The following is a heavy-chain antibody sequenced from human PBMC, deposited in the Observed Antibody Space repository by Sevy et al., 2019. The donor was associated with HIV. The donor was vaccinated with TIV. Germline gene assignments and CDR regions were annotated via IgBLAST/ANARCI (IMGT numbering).Heavy chain of an antibody. D-gene: IGHD3-10*01. CDR3: ARGRITMVEGVFITTYYHYGMDV. J-gene: IGHJ6*02. V-gene: IGHV1-2*06. CDR2: INPNSGGT. CDR1: GYTFSNYY. Sequence: ASVKVSCKASGYTFSNYYMDWVRQAPGQGLEWMGRINPNSGGTNYAQKFQGRVTMTRDTSIRTAYMERTRLRSDDTAVYYCARGRITMVEGVFITTYYHYGMDVWGQGTTVTVSS.